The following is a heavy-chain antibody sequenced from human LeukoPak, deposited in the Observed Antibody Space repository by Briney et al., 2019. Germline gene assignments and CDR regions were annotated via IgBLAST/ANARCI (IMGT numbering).Heavy chain of an antibody. J-gene: IGHJ5*02. V-gene: IGHV3-7*03. CDR2: IREERGQE. Sequence: GGSLRLSCVASGLTVSNHWMSWVRQAPGRGLEWVANIREERGQEYYVDSVKGRFTISKNSAKNSLYLQMNTLRVEDTAMYYCASLDTAKQPLANHWGQGTLVTVSS. CDR1: GLTVSNHW. D-gene: IGHD5-18*01. CDR3: ASLDTAKQPLANH.